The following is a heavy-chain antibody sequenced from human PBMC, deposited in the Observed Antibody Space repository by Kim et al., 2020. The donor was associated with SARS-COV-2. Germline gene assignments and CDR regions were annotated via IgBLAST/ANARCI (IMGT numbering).Heavy chain of an antibody. Sequence: TIYYAESVNGRFTISRDNAKLSLFLQMNSLRAEDTAVYYCARPRYYGFNFWGQGTLVTVSS. CDR3: ARPRYYGFNF. D-gene: IGHD3-10*01. J-gene: IGHJ4*02. CDR2: TI. V-gene: IGHV3-48*04.